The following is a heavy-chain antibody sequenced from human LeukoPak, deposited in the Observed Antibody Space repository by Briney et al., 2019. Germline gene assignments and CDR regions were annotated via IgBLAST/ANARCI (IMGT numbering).Heavy chain of an antibody. D-gene: IGHD1-20*01. V-gene: IGHV1-46*01. J-gene: IGHJ5*02. Sequence: GASVKVSCKASGYTFTSYYMHWVRQAPGQGREGMGVINPSVGSTSYAQKFQGRVTMTRDTSTSTVYMELSSLRSEDTAVYYCARDRIIGGSSGRWFDPWGQGTLVTVSS. CDR2: INPSVGST. CDR1: GYTFTSYY. CDR3: ARDRIIGGSSGRWFDP.